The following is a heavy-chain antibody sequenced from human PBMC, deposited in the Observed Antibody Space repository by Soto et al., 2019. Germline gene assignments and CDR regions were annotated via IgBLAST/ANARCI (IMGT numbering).Heavy chain of an antibody. CDR1: GGSISSYY. CDR2: IFYSGST. J-gene: IGHJ5*01. V-gene: IGHV4-59*01. CDR3: ASIIEDPVLRFDS. Sequence: QVQLQESGPGLVKPSETLSLTCTVSGGSISSYYWSWIRQPPGKGLEWIGFIFYSGSTSYNPSLQRRLTISIDTSEYQVSLKRNSVTAADTAVNYCASIIEDPVLRFDSWGQGTLVDVPS. D-gene: IGHD4-17*01.